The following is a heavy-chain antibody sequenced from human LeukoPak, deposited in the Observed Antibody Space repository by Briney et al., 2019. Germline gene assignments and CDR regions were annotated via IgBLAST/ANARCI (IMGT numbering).Heavy chain of an antibody. CDR3: ARDGGYRSSTSCPGDY. D-gene: IGHD2-2*01. CDR2: INPNSGGT. J-gene: IGHJ4*02. Sequence: ASVKVSCKASGYTFTGYYMHWVRQAPGHGLEWMGWINPNSGGTNYAQKFQGRVTMTRDTSISTAYMELSRLRSDDTAVYYCARDGGYRSSTSCPGDYWGQGTLVTASS. V-gene: IGHV1-2*02. CDR1: GYTFTGYY.